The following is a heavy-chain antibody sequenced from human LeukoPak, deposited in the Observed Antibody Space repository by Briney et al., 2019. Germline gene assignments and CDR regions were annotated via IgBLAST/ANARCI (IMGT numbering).Heavy chain of an antibody. Sequence: SETLSLTCTVSGGSISSGSYYWSWIRQPAGKGLEWFGRIYNSGSTNYNPSLKSRVTISVDTSKNQFSLKLSSVTAADTAVYYCAANSADYNTLGSSYKVWGQGTLVTVSS. CDR3: AANSADYNTLGSSYKV. J-gene: IGHJ4*02. V-gene: IGHV4-61*02. CDR2: IYNSGST. D-gene: IGHD3-10*01. CDR1: GGSISSGSYY.